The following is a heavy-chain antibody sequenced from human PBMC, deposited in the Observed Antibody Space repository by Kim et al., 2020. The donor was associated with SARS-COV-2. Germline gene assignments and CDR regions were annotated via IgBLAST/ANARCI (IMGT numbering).Heavy chain of an antibody. J-gene: IGHJ4*02. Sequence: TSYAASEKDRFTISRDNAKDTLDLHMNSLGGEDTGVYYCVRDGAETTPYDVWGQGTLVTVSS. CDR2: T. V-gene: IGHV3-74*01. D-gene: IGHD2-15*01. CDR3: VRDGAETTPYDV.